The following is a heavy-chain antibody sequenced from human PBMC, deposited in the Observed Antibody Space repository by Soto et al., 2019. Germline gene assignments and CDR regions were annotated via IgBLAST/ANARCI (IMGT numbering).Heavy chain of an antibody. CDR3: ARSRLGYDSSAYGAFDI. Sequence: PGGSLRLSCAASGFTFSSYAMHWVRQAPGKGLEWVAVISYDGSNKYYADSVKGRFTISRDNSKNTLYLQMNSLRAEDTAVYYCARSRLGYDSSAYGAFDIWGQGTMVTVSS. V-gene: IGHV3-30-3*01. D-gene: IGHD3-22*01. J-gene: IGHJ3*02. CDR2: ISYDGSNK. CDR1: GFTFSSYA.